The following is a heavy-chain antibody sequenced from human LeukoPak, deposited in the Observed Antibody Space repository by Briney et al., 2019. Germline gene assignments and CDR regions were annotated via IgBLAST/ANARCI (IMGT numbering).Heavy chain of an antibody. D-gene: IGHD3-10*01. V-gene: IGHV3-21*01. CDR1: GFTFSTYS. Sequence: PGGSLRLSCAASGFTFSTYSMNWVRQAPGKGLEWVSSISSSSSYIYYADSVKGRFTISRDNAKDSLYLQMNGLRAEDTAVYYCARDRAITMVRGVFSGWFDPWGQGTLVTVSS. CDR2: ISSSSSYI. CDR3: ARDRAITMVRGVFSGWFDP. J-gene: IGHJ5*02.